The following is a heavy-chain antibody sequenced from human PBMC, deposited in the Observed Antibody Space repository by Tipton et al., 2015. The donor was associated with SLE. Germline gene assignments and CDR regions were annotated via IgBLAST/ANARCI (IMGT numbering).Heavy chain of an antibody. CDR2: IYTSGST. Sequence: TLSLTCTVSGGSISSYYWSWIRQPPGKGLEWIGYIYTSGSTNYNPSLKSRVTISVDTSKNQFSLKLSSVTAADTAVYYCARQVSSTGGAFDIWGQGTMVTVSS. D-gene: IGHD6-13*01. V-gene: IGHV4-4*09. J-gene: IGHJ3*02. CDR1: GGSISSYY. CDR3: ARQVSSTGGAFDI.